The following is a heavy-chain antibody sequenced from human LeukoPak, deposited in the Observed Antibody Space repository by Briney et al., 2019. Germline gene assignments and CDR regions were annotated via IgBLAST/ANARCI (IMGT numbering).Heavy chain of an antibody. J-gene: IGHJ4*02. CDR1: GGSISSYY. D-gene: IGHD6-6*01. CDR2: IYYSGST. Sequence: PSETLSLTCTVSGGSISSYYWSWIRQPPGKGLEWIGYIYYSGSTNYNPSLKSRVTISVDTSKNQFSLKLSSVTAADTAVYYCARTSIAARRGEYYFDYWGQGTLVTVSS. CDR3: ARTSIAARRGEYYFDY. V-gene: IGHV4-59*01.